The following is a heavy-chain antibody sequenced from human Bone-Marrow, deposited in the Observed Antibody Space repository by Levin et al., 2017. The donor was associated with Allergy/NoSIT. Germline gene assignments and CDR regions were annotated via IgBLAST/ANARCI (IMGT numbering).Heavy chain of an antibody. CDR2: IDPNSGGT. J-gene: IGHJ4*02. V-gene: IGHV1-2*02. CDR1: GYTFTDYY. Sequence: GESLKISCKASGYTFTDYYLHWVRQAPGQGLEWMGWIDPNSGGTKYSQKFQGSLTMTRDTSINTAYMELSSLKSDDAAVYYCARGHCTNAGCTEATGLYQYWGQGTLVTVSS. CDR3: ARGHCTNAGCTEATGLYQY. D-gene: IGHD2-8*01.